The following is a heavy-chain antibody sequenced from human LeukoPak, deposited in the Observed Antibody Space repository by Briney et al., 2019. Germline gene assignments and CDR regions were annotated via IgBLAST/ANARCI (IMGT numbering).Heavy chain of an antibody. CDR2: INWNGGST. V-gene: IGHV3-20*04. CDR1: GFTFSSYA. CDR3: ARESHSSSWYGVLGY. J-gene: IGHJ4*02. D-gene: IGHD6-13*01. Sequence: GGSLRLSCAASGFTFSSYAMSRVRQAPGEGLEWVSGINWNGGSTGYADSVKGRFTISRDNAKNSLYLQMNSLRAEDTALYYCARESHSSSWYGVLGYWGQGTLVTVSS.